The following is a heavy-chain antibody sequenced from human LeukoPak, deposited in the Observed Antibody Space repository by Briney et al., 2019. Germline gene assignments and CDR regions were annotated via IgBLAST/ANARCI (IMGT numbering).Heavy chain of an antibody. CDR1: GFVFSDFY. J-gene: IGHJ4*02. D-gene: IGHD5/OR15-5a*01. CDR3: ASDQVSGVFDY. Sequence: NPGGSLRLSCAGSGFVFSDFYINWIRHSPGKGLEWLAYISPDGSYTTYGDSVKGRFAISRDNAKNSVSLQMNSLRVEDTAVYFCASDQVSGVFDYWGQGARVTVS. V-gene: IGHV3-11*05. CDR2: ISPDGSYT.